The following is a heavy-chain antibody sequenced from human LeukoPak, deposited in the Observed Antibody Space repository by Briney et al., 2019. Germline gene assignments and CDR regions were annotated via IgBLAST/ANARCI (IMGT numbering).Heavy chain of an antibody. CDR3: ARVAVATASFLDD. CDR1: GFTFSSYE. J-gene: IGHJ4*02. Sequence: GGSLRLSCAASGFTFSSYEMNWVRQAPGKGLEWVSYISGPGSTIYYADSVKGRFTISRDNAKNSLYLQMNGLRAEDTALYYCARVAVATASFLDDWGQGTLVTVSS. V-gene: IGHV3-48*03. CDR2: ISGPGSTI. D-gene: IGHD6-19*01.